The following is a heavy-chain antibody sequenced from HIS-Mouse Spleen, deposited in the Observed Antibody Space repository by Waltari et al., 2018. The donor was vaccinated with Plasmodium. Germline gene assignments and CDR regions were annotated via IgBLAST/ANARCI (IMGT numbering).Heavy chain of an antibody. Sequence: QVQLVESGGGVVQPGRSLRLSCAASGFPLSSYGMHWVRQAPGKGLEWVAVISYDGSNKYYADSVKGRFTISRDNSKNTLYLQMNSLRAEDTAVYYCAKDRRSSSWYVDYWGQGTLVTVSS. D-gene: IGHD6-13*01. CDR2: ISYDGSNK. V-gene: IGHV3-30*18. J-gene: IGHJ4*02. CDR3: AKDRRSSSWYVDY. CDR1: GFPLSSYG.